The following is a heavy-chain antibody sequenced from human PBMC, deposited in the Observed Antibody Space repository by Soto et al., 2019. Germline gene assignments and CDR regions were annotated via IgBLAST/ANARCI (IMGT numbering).Heavy chain of an antibody. J-gene: IGHJ6*02. D-gene: IGHD3-10*01. Sequence: QVQLVQSGAEVKKPGASVKVSCKASGYTFTSYDIHWVRQATGQGLEWMGWMNVNTGYTDSAQRFRGRVTLTKTTSITKAYMKLSRLKSEDTAVYYCGRYRDYYYGMDVWGQGTTVTVYS. CDR2: MNVNTGYT. CDR1: GYTFTSYD. CDR3: GRYRDYYYGMDV. V-gene: IGHV1-8*01.